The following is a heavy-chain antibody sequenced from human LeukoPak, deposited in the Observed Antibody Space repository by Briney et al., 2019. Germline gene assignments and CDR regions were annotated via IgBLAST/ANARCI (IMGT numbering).Heavy chain of an antibody. J-gene: IGHJ5*02. CDR3: AREYYYDSYCFDT. Sequence: SETLSLTCTVSGGSISSGDYYWSWICQPPGKGLEWIGYIYYSGSTYYNPSLKSRVTISVDTSKNQFSLKLSSVTAADTAVYYCAREYYYDSYCFDTRGQGTLVTVSS. CDR2: IYYSGST. D-gene: IGHD3-22*01. CDR1: GGSISSGDYY. V-gene: IGHV4-30-4*08.